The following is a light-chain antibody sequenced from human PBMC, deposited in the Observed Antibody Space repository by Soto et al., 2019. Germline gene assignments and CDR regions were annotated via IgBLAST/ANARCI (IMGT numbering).Light chain of an antibody. V-gene: IGLV2-14*01. J-gene: IGLJ1*01. Sequence: QSALTQPASVSGSPGQSITISCTGTTSYVGGYNYVSWYQQHPGKVPKLLIHEVSNRPSGVSNRFSGSKSGNTASLTISGLQAEDEVDYYCLSKTSSISYVFGTGTKVTVL. CDR2: EVS. CDR1: TSYVGGYNY. CDR3: LSKTSSISYV.